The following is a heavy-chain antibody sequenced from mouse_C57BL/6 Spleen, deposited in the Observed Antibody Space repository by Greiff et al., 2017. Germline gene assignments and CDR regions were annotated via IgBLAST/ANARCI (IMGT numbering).Heavy chain of an antibody. CDR1: GFSFNTYA. Sequence: DVQLQESGGGLVQPKGSLKLSCAASGFSFNTYAMNWVRQAPGKGLEWVARIRSKSNNYATYYADSVKDRFTISRDDSESMLYLQMNNLKTEDTAMYYCVRHASYYAMDYWGQGTSVTVSS. CDR3: VRHASYYAMDY. D-gene: IGHD6-1*01. CDR2: IRSKSNNYAT. J-gene: IGHJ4*01. V-gene: IGHV10-1*01.